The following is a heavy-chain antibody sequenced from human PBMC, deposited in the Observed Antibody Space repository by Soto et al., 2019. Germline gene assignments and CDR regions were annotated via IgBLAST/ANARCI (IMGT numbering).Heavy chain of an antibody. V-gene: IGHV3-23*01. CDR1: GLTFDSYA. CDR2: ISSSGGST. D-gene: IGHD3-3*01. J-gene: IGHJ4*02. CDR3: AKATNVFWNYYFDF. Sequence: VQLLESGGVLLQPGGSLRLSCAASGLTFDSYAMSWVRQAPGRGLEWVSAISSSGGSTYYADSVKGRFTISRENSKNTLYLQMNSLRADDTAVYYCAKATNVFWNYYFDFWGQGTLVTVSS.